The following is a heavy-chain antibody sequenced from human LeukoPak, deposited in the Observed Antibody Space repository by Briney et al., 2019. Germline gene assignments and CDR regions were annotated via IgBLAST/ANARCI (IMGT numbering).Heavy chain of an antibody. CDR3: ARLGRDGVNFHLGY. Sequence: KPSETLSLTCTVSGGSISGYYWSWIRQPPGKGLEYIGYIHYSGSTTYNPSLKSRVTISVDTSKNQFSLKINSVTAADTAEYYCARLGRDGVNFHLGYWGQGSLVTVAS. CDR2: IHYSGST. J-gene: IGHJ4*02. D-gene: IGHD5-24*01. V-gene: IGHV4-59*08. CDR1: GGSISGYY.